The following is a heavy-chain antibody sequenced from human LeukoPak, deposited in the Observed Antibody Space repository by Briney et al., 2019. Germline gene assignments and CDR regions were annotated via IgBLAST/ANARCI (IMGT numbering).Heavy chain of an antibody. CDR3: ARDKRVTHMDV. V-gene: IGHV3-33*01. J-gene: IGHJ6*02. D-gene: IGHD3-10*01. CDR2: IWYDGSNQ. CDR1: GFTFSTYG. Sequence: GGSLRLSCAASGFTFSTYGIHCVRQAPGKGLEWVAFIWYDGSNQYYADSAKGRFTISRDDSKNTLYLQMNSLRAEDTAVYYCARDKRVTHMDVWGQGTTVTVSS.